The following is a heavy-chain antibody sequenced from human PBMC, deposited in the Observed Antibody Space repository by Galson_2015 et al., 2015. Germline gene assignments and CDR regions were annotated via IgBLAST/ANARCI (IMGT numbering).Heavy chain of an antibody. Sequence: SETLSLTCTVSGGSISSSSYYWGWIRQPPGKGLEWIGSIYYSGSTYYNPSLKSRVTISVDTSKNQFSLKLISVTAADTAVYYCAKEGPVTARMDVWGQGTTVTVSS. CDR1: GGSISSSSYY. D-gene: IGHD2-21*02. J-gene: IGHJ6*02. V-gene: IGHV4-39*07. CDR3: AKEGPVTARMDV. CDR2: IYYSGST.